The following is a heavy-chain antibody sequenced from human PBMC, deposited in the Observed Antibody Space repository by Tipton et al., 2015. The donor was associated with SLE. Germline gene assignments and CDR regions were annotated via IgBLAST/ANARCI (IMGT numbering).Heavy chain of an antibody. Sequence: LRLSCGVHGGSFSGYYWSWIRQPPGKGLEWIGEVNHSGSTNYNPSLKSRVTISVDTSKNQFSLQLNSVTPEDTAVYYCARSSETHRHLDYWGQGTLVTVSS. CDR1: GGSFSGYY. J-gene: IGHJ4*02. V-gene: IGHV4-34*01. CDR3: ARSSETHRHLDY. D-gene: IGHD6-6*01. CDR2: VNHSGST.